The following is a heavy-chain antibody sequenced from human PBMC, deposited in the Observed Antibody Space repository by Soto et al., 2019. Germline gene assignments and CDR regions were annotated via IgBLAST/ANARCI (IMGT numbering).Heavy chain of an antibody. CDR3: ARERYYYASGDY. CDR1: GFTFSSSW. CDR2: IKEDGSEK. D-gene: IGHD3-10*01. J-gene: IGHJ4*02. V-gene: IGHV3-7*01. Sequence: EVQVVEYGGGLGQPGGSLRLSCAASGFTFSSSWMSWVRQAPGKGLEWVANIKEDGSEKNYVDSVKGQFTISRDNAKNSLYLQMNSLRAEDTAVYYCARERYYYASGDYWGQGTLVTVSS.